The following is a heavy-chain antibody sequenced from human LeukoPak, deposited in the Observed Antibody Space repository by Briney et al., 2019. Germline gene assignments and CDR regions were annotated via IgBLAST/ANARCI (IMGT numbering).Heavy chain of an antibody. CDR1: GGSISSSSYY. Sequence: SETLSLTCTVSGGSISSSSYYWGWIRQPPGKGMEWIGSIYYSGSTYYNPSLKSRVTISVDTSKNQFSLKLSSVTAADTAVYYCARLWGFDYWGQGTLVTVSS. CDR3: ARLWGFDY. V-gene: IGHV4-39*01. D-gene: IGHD7-27*01. J-gene: IGHJ4*02. CDR2: IYYSGST.